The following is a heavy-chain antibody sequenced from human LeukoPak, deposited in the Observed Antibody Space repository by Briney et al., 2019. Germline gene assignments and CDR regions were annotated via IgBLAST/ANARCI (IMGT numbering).Heavy chain of an antibody. J-gene: IGHJ4*02. CDR2: ISGSGGST. V-gene: IGHV3-23*01. D-gene: IGHD6-25*01. CDR1: VFTVSSDY. Sequence: GGSLRLSCAASVFTVSSDYMSWVRQAPGKGLEWVSVISGSGGSTNYADSVKGRFTISRDNSKKTLYLQMNSLRAEDTAVYYCAKASSGWTDYYLDYWGQGTLVTVSS. CDR3: AKASSGWTDYYLDY.